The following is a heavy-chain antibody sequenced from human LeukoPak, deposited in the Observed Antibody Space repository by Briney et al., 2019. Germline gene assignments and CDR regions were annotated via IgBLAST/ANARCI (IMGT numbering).Heavy chain of an antibody. D-gene: IGHD6-19*01. CDR1: GGSFSGSY. CDR2: INHSGST. Sequence: SETLSLTCAVYGGSFSGSYWSWIRQPPGKGLEWIGEINHSGSTNYNPSLKSRVTISVDTSKNQFSLKLSSVTAADTAVYYCAESIAVAGHYFDYWGQGTLVTVSS. CDR3: AESIAVAGHYFDY. J-gene: IGHJ4*02. V-gene: IGHV4-34*01.